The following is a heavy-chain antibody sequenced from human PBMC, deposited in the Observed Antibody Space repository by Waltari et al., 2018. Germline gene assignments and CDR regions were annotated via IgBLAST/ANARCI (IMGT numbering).Heavy chain of an antibody. CDR3: ARAIAAADPFGYFDL. CDR2: IYYSEST. CDR1: ARSISSHY. V-gene: IGHV4-59*11. D-gene: IGHD6-13*01. Sequence: QVQLQESGPGLVKPSDTLSLTCPVAARSISSHYLTWTRPSQGKGLEWIGYIYYSESTNYNPSLKSRVTISVDKSKNQFSLKLGSVTAADTAVYYCARAIAAADPFGYFDLWGRGTLVTVSS. J-gene: IGHJ2*01.